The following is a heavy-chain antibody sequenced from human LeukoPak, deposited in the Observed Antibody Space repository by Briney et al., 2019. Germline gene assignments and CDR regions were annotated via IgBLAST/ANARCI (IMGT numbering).Heavy chain of an antibody. CDR1: GYTFTGYY. J-gene: IGHJ6*02. Sequence: ASVKVSCKASGYTFTGYYMHWVRQAPGQGLEWMGWINPNSGGTNYAQKSQGRVTMTRDTSISTAYMELSRLRSDDTAVYYCARDLSRMDTAMDYYYYYGMDVWGQGTTVTVPS. CDR2: INPNSGGT. D-gene: IGHD5-18*01. V-gene: IGHV1-2*02. CDR3: ARDLSRMDTAMDYYYYYGMDV.